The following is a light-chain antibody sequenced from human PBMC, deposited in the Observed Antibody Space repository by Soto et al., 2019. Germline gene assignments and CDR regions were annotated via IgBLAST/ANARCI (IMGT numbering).Light chain of an antibody. J-gene: IGKJ1*01. Sequence: DIQMTQSPSSLSASVGDRVTITCRTSQSIVTYLNWYLQKPGKAPKLLIYAASNLQSGVPSRFSGSGSRTDFTRTISSLQPEDFATYFCQQSYSTPPWTFGQGTKVEIK. CDR3: QQSYSTPPWT. V-gene: IGKV1-39*01. CDR1: QSIVTY. CDR2: AAS.